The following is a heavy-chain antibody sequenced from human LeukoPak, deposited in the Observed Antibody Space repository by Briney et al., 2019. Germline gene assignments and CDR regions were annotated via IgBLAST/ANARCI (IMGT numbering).Heavy chain of an antibody. V-gene: IGHV1-69*06. CDR1: GDTFSSYG. CDR3: ARVAAEVVGVPGAIGFGWLRRDYYYMDV. CDR2: IIPIIGTA. Sequence: GASVKVSCKASGDTFSSYGLNWVRQAPGQGLGWLGGIIPIIGTADYAQKFQGRVTMTADISTSTAYMELRSLRSDDTAVYYCARVAAEVVGVPGAIGFGWLRRDYYYMDVWGKGTTVIVSS. D-gene: IGHD2-2*02. J-gene: IGHJ6*03.